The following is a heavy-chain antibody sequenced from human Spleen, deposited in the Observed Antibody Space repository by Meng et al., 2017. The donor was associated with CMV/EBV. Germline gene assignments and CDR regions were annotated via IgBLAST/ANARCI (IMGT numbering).Heavy chain of an antibody. J-gene: IGHJ3*02. CDR3: ARSRDCSSTSCHDAFDI. CDR1: GFTFRSYW. Sequence: GGSLRLSCAASGFTFRSYWMHWVRQGPGKGLVWVSHISSDGSRTGYADSVKGRFTISRDNAKNSLYLQMNSLRAEDTAVYYCARSRDCSSTSCHDAFDIWGQGTMVTVSS. D-gene: IGHD2-2*01. CDR2: ISSDGSRT. V-gene: IGHV3-74*01.